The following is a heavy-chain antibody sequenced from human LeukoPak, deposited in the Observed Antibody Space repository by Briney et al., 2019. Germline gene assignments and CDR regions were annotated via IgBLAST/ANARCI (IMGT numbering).Heavy chain of an antibody. V-gene: IGHV3-7*03. J-gene: IGHJ5*02. CDR2: IKEDGSEK. CDR3: ARDAKWFDP. Sequence: GGSLRLSCAASGFTFSDFWMSWVRQAPGKGLEWVANIKEDGSEKNCVDSVKGRFTISRDNAKNSLYLQMNSLRAEDTAVYYCARDAKWFDPWGQGTLATVSS. CDR1: GFTFSDFW.